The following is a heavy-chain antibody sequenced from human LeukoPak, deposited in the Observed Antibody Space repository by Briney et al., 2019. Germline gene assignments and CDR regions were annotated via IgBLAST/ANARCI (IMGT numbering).Heavy chain of an antibody. Sequence: GRSLRLSCAASGFTFDDYAMHWVRQAPGKGLEWVSGISWNSGSIGYADSVKGRFTISRDNAKNSLYLQMNSLRAEDTALCYCAKDRFYDSSLYYFDYWGQGTLVTVSS. D-gene: IGHD3-22*01. CDR2: ISWNSGSI. CDR3: AKDRFYDSSLYYFDY. V-gene: IGHV3-9*01. CDR1: GFTFDDYA. J-gene: IGHJ4*02.